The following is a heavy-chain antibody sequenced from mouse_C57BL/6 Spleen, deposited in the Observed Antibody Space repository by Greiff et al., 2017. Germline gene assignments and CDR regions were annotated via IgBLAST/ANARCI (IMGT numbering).Heavy chain of an antibody. CDR1: GFSLRTFGMG. Sequence: QVTLKVSGPGILQPSQTLSLTCSFSGFSLRTFGMGVGWIRQPSGKGLEWLAHIGWDDDKYYDPALKRRLTISKDTSKNQVFLKIANVDTADTATYYCARIVPSDGYYVDYWGQGTTLTVSS. J-gene: IGHJ2*01. CDR3: ARIVPSDGYYVDY. CDR2: IGWDDDK. D-gene: IGHD2-3*01. V-gene: IGHV8-8*01.